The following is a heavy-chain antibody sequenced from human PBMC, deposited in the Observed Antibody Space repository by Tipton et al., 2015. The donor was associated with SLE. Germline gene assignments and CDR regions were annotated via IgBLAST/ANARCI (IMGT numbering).Heavy chain of an antibody. CDR2: IYYSGTT. Sequence: TLSLTCTVSGASISTFYWSWIRQPPGKGLEWIGFIYYSGTTNNNPSLKSRVTISVDTSKNQISLRLTSVTAADSAVYYCSRSAGGSHYPFSFDPWGQGTQVTVSS. CDR1: GASISTFY. V-gene: IGHV4-59*01. J-gene: IGHJ5*02. CDR3: SRSAGGSHYPFSFDP. D-gene: IGHD1-26*01.